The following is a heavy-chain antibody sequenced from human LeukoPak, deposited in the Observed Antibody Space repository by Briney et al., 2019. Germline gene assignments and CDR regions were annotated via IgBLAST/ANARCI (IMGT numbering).Heavy chain of an antibody. CDR3: ARGPPFRRGSYYYYGMDV. CDR2: INPNSGGT. CDR1: GYTFTGYY. V-gene: IGHV1-2*02. J-gene: IGHJ6*02. D-gene: IGHD1-26*01. Sequence: ASVKVSCKASGYTFTGYYMHWVRQAPGQGLAWMGWINPNSGGTNYAQKFQGRVTMTWDTSISTAYMELSRLRSDDTAVYYCARGPPFRRGSYYYYGMDVWGQGTTVTVSS.